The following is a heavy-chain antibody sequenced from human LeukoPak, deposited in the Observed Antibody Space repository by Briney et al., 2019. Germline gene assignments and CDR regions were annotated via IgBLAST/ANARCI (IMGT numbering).Heavy chain of an antibody. Sequence: GGSLRLSCVSSGFTIGTAWMSWVRQAPGKGLEWLGHIKSEGEGATTDYAAPAKGRFAISRDDSKNMIYLQMSSLKIDDAAIYYCIAHFPYFYGFDVWGKGTTVTVSS. V-gene: IGHV3-15*01. CDR3: IAHFPYFYGFDV. J-gene: IGHJ6*04. CDR2: IKSEGEGATT. D-gene: IGHD3-3*02. CDR1: GFTIGTAW.